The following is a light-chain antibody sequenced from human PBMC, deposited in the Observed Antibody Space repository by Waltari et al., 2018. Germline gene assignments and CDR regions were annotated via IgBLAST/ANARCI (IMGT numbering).Light chain of an antibody. J-gene: IGKJ5*01. Sequence: IVVTQSPLSLCFTPGEPASLPCSSSQSLLRHNGYYYLDWYLQKPGQSPQLRIYLGSNRASGVPDRFSGSGSGTDFTLKISRVEAEDVGVYYCMQALETRTFGQGTRLEIK. CDR2: LGS. V-gene: IGKV2-28*01. CDR3: MQALETRT. CDR1: QSLLRHNGYYY.